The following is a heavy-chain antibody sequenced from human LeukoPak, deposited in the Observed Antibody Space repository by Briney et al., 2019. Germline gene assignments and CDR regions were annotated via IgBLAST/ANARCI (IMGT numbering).Heavy chain of an antibody. CDR2: ISSSSSTI. CDR1: GFTFSSYS. D-gene: IGHD3-10*01. V-gene: IGHV3-48*01. Sequence: PGGSLSLSCAASGFTFSSYSMNSVRQAPGKGLEGVSYISSSSSTIYYADSVKGRFTISRDNAKNSLYLQMNSLRAEDTAVYYCARDVATLSSGVDYWGQGTLVTVSS. CDR3: ARDVATLSSGVDY. J-gene: IGHJ4*02.